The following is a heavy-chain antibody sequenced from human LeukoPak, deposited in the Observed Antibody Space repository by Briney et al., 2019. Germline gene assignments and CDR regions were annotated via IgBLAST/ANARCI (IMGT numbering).Heavy chain of an antibody. CDR1: GFTFSSYG. V-gene: IGHV3-33*01. Sequence: PGGSLRLSCAASGFTFSSYGMHWVRQAPGKGLAWVAVIWYDGSNKYYADSVKGRFTISRDNSKNTLYLQMNSLRAEDTAVYYCARRRGDNWFDPWGQGTLVTVSS. CDR2: IWYDGSNK. D-gene: IGHD3-10*01. J-gene: IGHJ5*02. CDR3: ARRRGDNWFDP.